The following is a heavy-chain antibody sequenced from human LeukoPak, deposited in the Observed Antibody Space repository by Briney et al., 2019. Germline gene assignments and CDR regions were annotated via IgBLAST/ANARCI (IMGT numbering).Heavy chain of an antibody. CDR2: ISGSGGST. D-gene: IGHD2-2*01. CDR1: GFTFSSYA. CDR3: AKDPKPIVVVPAAMSY. J-gene: IGHJ4*02. V-gene: IGHV3-23*01. Sequence: GGSLRLSCAASGFTFSSYAMSWVRQAPGKGLEWVSAISGSGGSTYYADSVKGRFTISGDNSKNTLYLQMNSLRAEDTAVYYCAKDPKPIVVVPAAMSYWGQGTLVTVSS.